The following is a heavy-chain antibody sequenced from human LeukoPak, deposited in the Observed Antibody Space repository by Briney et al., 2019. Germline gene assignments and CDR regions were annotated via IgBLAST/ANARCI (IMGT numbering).Heavy chain of an antibody. D-gene: IGHD3-3*01. CDR2: ISSSSTI. V-gene: IGHV3-48*01. J-gene: IGHJ5*02. CDR1: GFTFSSYS. Sequence: GGSLRLSCAASGFTFSSYSMNWVRQAPGKGLEWVSYISSSSTIYYADSVKGRFTISRDNAKNSLYLQMNSLRAEDTAVYYCAREGYYDFWSGYPSGYWFDPWGQGTLVTVSS. CDR3: AREGYYDFWSGYPSGYWFDP.